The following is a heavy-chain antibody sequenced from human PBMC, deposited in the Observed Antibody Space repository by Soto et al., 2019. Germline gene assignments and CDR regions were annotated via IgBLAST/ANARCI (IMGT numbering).Heavy chain of an antibody. CDR1: GFTFSSYC. Sequence: GGSLRLSCAASGFTFSSYCMHWVRQSTGKGLEWVAFISYDGSNKNYADSVKGRFTISRDNSKNTLYLQMNSLRAEDTAVYYCAKDRSGWEIDYWGQGSQVTVSS. CDR3: AKDRSGWEIDY. CDR2: ISYDGSNK. J-gene: IGHJ4*02. D-gene: IGHD6-19*01. V-gene: IGHV3-30*18.